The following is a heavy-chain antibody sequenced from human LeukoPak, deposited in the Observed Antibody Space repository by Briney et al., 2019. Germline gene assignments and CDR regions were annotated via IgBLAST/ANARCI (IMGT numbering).Heavy chain of an antibody. CDR3: ARDGIVVVPAASDLIFDY. V-gene: IGHV1-2*02. J-gene: IGHJ4*02. Sequence: ASVKVSCKASGYTFTGYYMHWVRQAPGQGLEWMGWINPNSGGTNYAQKFQGRVTMTTDTSTSTAYMELRSLRSDDTAVYYCARDGIVVVPAASDLIFDYWGQGTLVTVSS. CDR1: GYTFTGYY. CDR2: INPNSGGT. D-gene: IGHD2-2*01.